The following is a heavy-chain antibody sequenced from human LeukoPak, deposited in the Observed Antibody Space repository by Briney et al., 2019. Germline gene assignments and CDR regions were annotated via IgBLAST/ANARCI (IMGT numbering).Heavy chain of an antibody. Sequence: SQTLSLTCTVSGGSISSGGYYWSWIRQHPGKGLEWIGYIYYSGSTYYNPSLKSRVTISVDTSKNQFSLKLSSVTAADTAVYYCARTYYDFWSGDYWGQGTLVTVSS. D-gene: IGHD3-3*01. J-gene: IGHJ4*02. V-gene: IGHV4-31*03. CDR2: IYYSGST. CDR3: ARTYYDFWSGDY. CDR1: GGSISSGGYY.